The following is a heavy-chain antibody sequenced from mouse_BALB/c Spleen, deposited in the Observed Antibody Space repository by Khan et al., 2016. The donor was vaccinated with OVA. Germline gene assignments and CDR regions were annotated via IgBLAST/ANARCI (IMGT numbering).Heavy chain of an antibody. CDR2: INPHIGET. CDR1: GYSFTGYF. CDR3: ARKNGSDFDY. J-gene: IGHJ2*01. V-gene: IGHV1-20*02. D-gene: IGHD1-1*01. Sequence: EVKVVESGPELVKPGASVKISCKASGYSFTGYFMNWVMQSHGKRLEWIGRINPHIGETFYNQKFKDKATLTVDESSSTAHMELRSLASEDSAVYYCARKNGSDFDYWGQGTTLTVSS.